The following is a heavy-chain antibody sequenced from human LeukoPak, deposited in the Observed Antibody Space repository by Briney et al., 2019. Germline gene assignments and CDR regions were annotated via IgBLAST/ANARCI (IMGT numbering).Heavy chain of an antibody. CDR3: ARAWYYDSSGSLGCSDY. CDR2: INPSGGST. Sequence: ASVKVSCKASGYTFTSYYMHWVRQAPGQVLEWMGIINPSGGSTSYAQKFQGRVTMTRDTSTSTVYMELSSLRSEDTAVYYCARAWYYDSSGSLGCSDYWGQGTLVTVSS. V-gene: IGHV1-46*01. J-gene: IGHJ4*02. CDR1: GYTFTSYY. D-gene: IGHD3-22*01.